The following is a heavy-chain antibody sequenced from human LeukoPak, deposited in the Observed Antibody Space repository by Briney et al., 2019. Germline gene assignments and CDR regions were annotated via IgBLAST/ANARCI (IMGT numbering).Heavy chain of an antibody. J-gene: IGHJ4*02. Sequence: SETLSLTCAVYGGSFSGYYRSWIRQPPGKGLEWIGEINHSGSTNYNPSLKSRVTISVDTSKNQFSLKLSSVTAADTAVYYCARLMVRGVIITSPTFDYWGQGTLVTVSS. CDR1: GGSFSGYY. CDR2: INHSGST. V-gene: IGHV4-34*01. D-gene: IGHD3-10*01. CDR3: ARLMVRGVIITSPTFDY.